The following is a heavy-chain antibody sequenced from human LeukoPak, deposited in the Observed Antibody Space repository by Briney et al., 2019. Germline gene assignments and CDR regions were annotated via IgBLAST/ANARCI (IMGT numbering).Heavy chain of an antibody. CDR2: IIPIFNTT. J-gene: IGHJ5*02. V-gene: IGHV1-69*13. D-gene: IGHD6-13*01. CDR1: GGTFISYA. Sequence: SVKVSCKASGGTFISYAISWVRQAPGQGLEWMGDIIPIFNTTNYAQKFQGRVTIAADESTNTAYMELSSLRSEDTAVYYCARESSISSSWLNWFDPWGQGTLVTVSS. CDR3: ARESSISSSWLNWFDP.